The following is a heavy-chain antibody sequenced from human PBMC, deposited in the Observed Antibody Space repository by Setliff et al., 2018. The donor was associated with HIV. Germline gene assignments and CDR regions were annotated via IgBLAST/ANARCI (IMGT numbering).Heavy chain of an antibody. CDR2: ISASNGDT. J-gene: IGHJ4*02. Sequence: ASVKVSCKASGYTFRRFGITWVRQAPGQGLEWMGWISASNGDTNYAQKFQGRVTMTTDTSTSTAYMELRSLRSDDTAVYYCARAGAEVTLHFDWWGQGTLVTVSS. V-gene: IGHV1-18*04. CDR3: ARAGAEVTLHFDW. D-gene: IGHD2-21*02. CDR1: GYTFRRFG.